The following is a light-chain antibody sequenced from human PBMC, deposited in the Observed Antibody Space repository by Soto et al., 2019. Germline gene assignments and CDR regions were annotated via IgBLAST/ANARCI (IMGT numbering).Light chain of an antibody. CDR3: QSYDSSLSGSNV. CDR2: GNS. CDR1: SSNIGAGYD. V-gene: IGLV1-40*01. J-gene: IGLJ1*01. Sequence: QAVVTQPPSVSGAPGQRVTISCTGSSSNIGAGYDVHWYQQLPGTAPKLLIHGNSNRPSGVPDRFSGSKSGTSASLAITGLQAEDEADYYCQSYDSSLSGSNVFGTGTKVTVL.